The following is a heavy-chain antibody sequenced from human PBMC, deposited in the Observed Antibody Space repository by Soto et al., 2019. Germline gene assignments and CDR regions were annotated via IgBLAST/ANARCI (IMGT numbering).Heavy chain of an antibody. CDR1: GFTFSSYS. V-gene: IGHV3-21*01. CDR3: AREQPYNSGGGPWFDP. D-gene: IGHD6-19*01. CDR2: ISSSSSYI. J-gene: IGHJ5*02. Sequence: EVQLVESGGGLVKPGGSLRLSCAASGFTFSSYSMNWVRQAPGKGLEWVSSISSSSSYIYYADSVKGRFTISRDNAKNSLDPQMNSLRAEGTAGYYRAREQPYNSGGGPWFDPWGQGTLVTVSS.